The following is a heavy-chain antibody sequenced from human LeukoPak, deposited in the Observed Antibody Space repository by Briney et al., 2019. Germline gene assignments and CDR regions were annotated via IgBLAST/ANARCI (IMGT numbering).Heavy chain of an antibody. CDR1: GFTFTSYA. CDR3: AKDSIYTSSARVDY. V-gene: IGHV3-23*01. Sequence: GASLRLSCAASGFTFTSYAMTWVRQAPGKGLEWVSTISGDTYTTYYSDPVKGRFTVSRDNSKNTLYLHMNSLRAEDTAIYYCAKDSIYTSSARVDYWGQGTLVTVSS. J-gene: IGHJ4*02. CDR2: ISGDTYTT. D-gene: IGHD6-6*01.